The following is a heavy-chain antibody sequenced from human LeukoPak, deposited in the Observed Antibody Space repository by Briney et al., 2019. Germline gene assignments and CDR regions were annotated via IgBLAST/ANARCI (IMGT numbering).Heavy chain of an antibody. CDR3: ARDRSSSSWYVPFDY. V-gene: IGHV3-21*01. CDR1: GFTFSSYS. Sequence: GGSLRLSCAASGFTFSSYSMNWVRQAPGKGLEWVSSISSSSSYIYYADSVRGRFTISRDNAKNSLYLQMNSLRAEDTAVYYCARDRSSSSWYVPFDYWGQGTLVTVSS. CDR2: ISSSSSYI. J-gene: IGHJ4*02. D-gene: IGHD6-13*01.